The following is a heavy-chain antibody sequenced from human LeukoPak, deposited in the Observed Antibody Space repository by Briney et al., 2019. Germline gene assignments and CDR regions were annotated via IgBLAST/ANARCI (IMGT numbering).Heavy chain of an antibody. CDR1: GYTFTVYY. J-gene: IGHJ3*02. D-gene: IGHD2-15*01. Sequence: ASVKVSCKASGYTFTVYYMHWVRQAPGQGLEWMGWINPNSGGTNYAQKFQGRVTMTRDTSISTAYMELSRLRSDDTAVYYCARGLLREPDAFDIWGQGTMVTVSS. CDR3: ARGLLREPDAFDI. V-gene: IGHV1-2*02. CDR2: INPNSGGT.